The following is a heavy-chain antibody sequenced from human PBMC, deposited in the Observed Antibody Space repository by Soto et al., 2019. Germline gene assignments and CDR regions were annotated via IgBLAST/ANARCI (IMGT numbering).Heavy chain of an antibody. CDR1: GGTFSSYA. Sequence: SVKVSCKASGGTFSSYAISWVRQAPGQGLEWMGGIIPIFGTANYAQKFQGRVTMTADESTSTAYMEVSSLRSEDTAVYYCATALFPDYDDSWVTLHPDDYWGQGTRVTVSS. D-gene: IGHD3-16*01. CDR2: IIPIFGTA. CDR3: ATALFPDYDDSWVTLHPDDY. J-gene: IGHJ4*02. V-gene: IGHV1-69*13.